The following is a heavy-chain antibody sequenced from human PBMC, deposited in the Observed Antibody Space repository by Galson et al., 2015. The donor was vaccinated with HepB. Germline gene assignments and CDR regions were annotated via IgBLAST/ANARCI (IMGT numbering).Heavy chain of an antibody. D-gene: IGHD3-22*01. CDR1: GFTFSSYA. Sequence: SLRLSCAASGFTFSSYAMSWVRQAPGKGLEWVSAISGSGGSTYYADSVPGRFTISRDNSKNTLYLQMNSLRAEDTAVYYCAKDFPSYYYDSSGYSMSWFDPWGQGTLVTVSS. J-gene: IGHJ5*02. V-gene: IGHV3-23*01. CDR2: ISGSGGST. CDR3: AKDFPSYYYDSSGYSMSWFDP.